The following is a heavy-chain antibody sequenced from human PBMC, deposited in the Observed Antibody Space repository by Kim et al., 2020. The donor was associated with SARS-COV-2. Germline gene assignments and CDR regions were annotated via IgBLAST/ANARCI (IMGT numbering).Heavy chain of an antibody. CDR3: ARSGGDYYDSRAMGYFDY. Sequence: GGSLRLSCAASGFTFSSYSMNWVRQAPGKGLEWVSSISSSSSYIYYADSVKGRFTISRDNAKNSLYLQMNSLRAEDTAVYYCARSGGDYYDSRAMGYFDYWGQGTLVTVSS. J-gene: IGHJ4*02. CDR2: ISSSSSYI. D-gene: IGHD3-22*01. V-gene: IGHV3-21*01. CDR1: GFTFSSYS.